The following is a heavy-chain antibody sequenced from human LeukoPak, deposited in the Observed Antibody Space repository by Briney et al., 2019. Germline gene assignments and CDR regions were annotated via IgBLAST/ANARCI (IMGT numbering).Heavy chain of an antibody. D-gene: IGHD1-7*01. V-gene: IGHV1-69*05. CDR3: ARITGTTRSYYFDY. Sequence: IIPIFGTANYAQKFQGRVTITTDESTSTAYMELSSLRSEDTAVYYCARITGTTRSYYFDYWGQGTLVTVSS. CDR2: IIPIFGTA. J-gene: IGHJ4*02.